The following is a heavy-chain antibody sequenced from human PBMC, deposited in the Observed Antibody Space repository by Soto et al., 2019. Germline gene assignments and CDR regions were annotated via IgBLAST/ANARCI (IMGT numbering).Heavy chain of an antibody. CDR3: ARSHSRGGSYFVILDS. CDR1: GDNFANYW. J-gene: IGHJ4*02. CDR2: IYPGDSDV. V-gene: IGHV5-51*01. Sequence: XGSLKISCKGSGDNFANYWIGWVRQMPGKGPEWMGIIYPGDSDVRYSPSFEGQVTISADKSISTAYLQWNSLKASDSAMYHCARSHSRGGSYFVILDSWGQGTLVTASS. D-gene: IGHD3-10*01.